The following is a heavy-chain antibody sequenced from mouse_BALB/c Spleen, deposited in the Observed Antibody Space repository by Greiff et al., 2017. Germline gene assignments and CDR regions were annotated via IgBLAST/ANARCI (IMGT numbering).Heavy chain of an antibody. CDR3: ARGDYYGSSYVDFDY. V-gene: IGHV2-9*02. D-gene: IGHD1-1*01. CDR1: GFSLTSYG. CDR2: IWAGGST. J-gene: IGHJ2*01. Sequence: VKVVESGPGLVAPSQSLSITCTVSGFSLTSYGVHWVRQPPGKGLEWLGVIWAGGSTNYNSALMSRLSISKDNSKSQVFLKMNSLQTDDTAMYYCARGDYYGSSYVDFDYWGQGTTLTVSS.